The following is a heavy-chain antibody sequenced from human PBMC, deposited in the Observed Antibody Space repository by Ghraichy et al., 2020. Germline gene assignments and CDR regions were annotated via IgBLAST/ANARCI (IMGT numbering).Heavy chain of an antibody. CDR1: GFTFSNYG. J-gene: IGHJ4*02. Sequence: GGSLRLSCAASGFTFSNYGMHWVRQAPGKGLEWVAVILYDGVNKYYADSVKGRFTISRDNSKNTLYLQMNSLRAEDTAVYYCAKSNDYFDYWGQGTLVTVSS. CDR2: ILYDGVNK. V-gene: IGHV3-30*18. CDR3: AKSNDYFDY.